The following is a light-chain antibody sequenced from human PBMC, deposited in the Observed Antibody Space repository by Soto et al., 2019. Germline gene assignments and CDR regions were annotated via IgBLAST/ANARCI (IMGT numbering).Light chain of an antibody. CDR2: GAS. V-gene: IGKV3-20*01. Sequence: EIVLTQSPGTLALSTGERATLSCRASQSVSSSYLAWYQHKRGQAPRLLIYGASSRATGIPDRFSGSGSGTDFSLTISGLEPEDFAVYSCQQYDTSPRTFGQGTKVDIK. CDR1: QSVSSSY. CDR3: QQYDTSPRT. J-gene: IGKJ1*01.